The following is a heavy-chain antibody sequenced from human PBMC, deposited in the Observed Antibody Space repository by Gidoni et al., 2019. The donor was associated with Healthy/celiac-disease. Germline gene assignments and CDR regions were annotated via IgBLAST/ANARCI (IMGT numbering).Heavy chain of an antibody. D-gene: IGHD1-26*01. CDR2: INPSGGST. CDR3: ARDGRPLSGSTDLIDY. CDR1: GYTFTSYY. V-gene: IGHV1-46*01. Sequence: QVQLVQSGAEVKKPGASVKVSCKASGYTFTSYYMHWVRQAPGQGLEWMGIINPSGGSTSYAQKFQGRVTMTRDTSTSTVYMELSSLRSEDTAVYYCARDGRPLSGSTDLIDYWGQGTLVTVSS. J-gene: IGHJ4*02.